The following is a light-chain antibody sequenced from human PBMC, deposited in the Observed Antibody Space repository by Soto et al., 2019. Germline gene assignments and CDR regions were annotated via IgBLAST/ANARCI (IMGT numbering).Light chain of an antibody. J-gene: IGLJ3*02. CDR1: SSNIGAGYD. V-gene: IGLV1-40*01. CDR2: GNS. Sequence: QSVLTQPPSVSGAPGPRGTLSCTGSSSNIGAGYDVHWYQQLPGTAPKLLIYGNSNRPSGVPDRFSGSKSGTSAYLAITGLQAEDEADEDCQSYDSSLSGSSVFGGGTQHTVL. CDR3: QSYDSSLSGSSV.